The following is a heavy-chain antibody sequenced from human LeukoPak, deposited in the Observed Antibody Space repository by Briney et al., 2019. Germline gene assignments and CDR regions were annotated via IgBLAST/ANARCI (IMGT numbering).Heavy chain of an antibody. J-gene: IGHJ5*02. Sequence: SETLSLTCAVYGGSFSGYYWSWIRQPPGKGLEWIGEINHSGSTNYNPSLKSRVTISVDTSKNQFSLKLSSVTAADTAVYYCAKTGDYRFDPWGQGTLVTVSS. CDR2: INHSGST. V-gene: IGHV4-34*01. D-gene: IGHD4-17*01. CDR1: GGSFSGYY. CDR3: AKTGDYRFDP.